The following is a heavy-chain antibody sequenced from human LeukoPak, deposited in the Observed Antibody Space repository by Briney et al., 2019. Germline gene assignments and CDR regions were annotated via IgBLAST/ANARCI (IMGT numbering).Heavy chain of an antibody. V-gene: IGHV3-30*04. CDR1: GFTFNTYA. CDR3: ARAHGSSSAPGTWNDY. Sequence: PGGSLRLSCTASGFTFNTYAMHWVRQAPGKGLEWVAVISYDGSNKYYADSVKGRFTISRDNSKNTLYLQMNSLRAEDTAVYYCARAHGSSSAPGTWNDYWGQGTLVTVSS. J-gene: IGHJ4*02. D-gene: IGHD6-6*01. CDR2: ISYDGSNK.